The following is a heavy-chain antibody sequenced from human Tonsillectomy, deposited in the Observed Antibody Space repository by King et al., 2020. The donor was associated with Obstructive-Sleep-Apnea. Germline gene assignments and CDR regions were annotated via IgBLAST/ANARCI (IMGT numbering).Heavy chain of an antibody. D-gene: IGHD4-23*01. J-gene: IGHJ6*02. CDR1: GYTFPKYA. CDR3: ATTSHGGTEDYGLDV. V-gene: IGHV7-4-1*02. CDR2: IHTNTGTP. Sequence: QWPLVPSVSSLRTPGASVTVSCQASGYTFPKYAMNWVRQAPGQGLEWMGWIHTNTGTPTFAPGFTGRFVFSFDTSVNTAFLQISSLKAEDTALYYCATTSHGGTEDYGLDVWGQGTTVTVSS.